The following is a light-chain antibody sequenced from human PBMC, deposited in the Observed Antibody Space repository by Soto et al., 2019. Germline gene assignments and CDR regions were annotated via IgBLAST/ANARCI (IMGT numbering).Light chain of an antibody. Sequence: QSALTQPPSASGSPGQSVTISCTGTSSDVGGYNYVSWYQQHPGKAPKLMIYEVSKRPSGVPDRFSGSKSGNTASLTVSGLQAEEEDDYYCSSYAGSNNYVVFGGGTKVTVL. CDR2: EVS. CDR1: SSDVGGYNY. CDR3: SSYAGSNNYVV. J-gene: IGLJ2*01. V-gene: IGLV2-8*01.